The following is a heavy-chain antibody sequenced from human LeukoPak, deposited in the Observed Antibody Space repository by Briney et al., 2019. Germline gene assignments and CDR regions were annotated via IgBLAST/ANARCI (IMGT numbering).Heavy chain of an antibody. V-gene: IGHV3-7*01. Sequence: GGSLRLSCAASGFTFSDHWMSWIRQAPGKGLEWVANINQGGSDKNYVASVKGQFTISRDNAANSLYLQMDSLRTEDTAVYYCARDLSDNRGFDPWGQGTLVTVSS. CDR3: ARDLSDNRGFDP. CDR1: GFTFSDHW. CDR2: INQGGSDK. D-gene: IGHD1-1*01. J-gene: IGHJ5*02.